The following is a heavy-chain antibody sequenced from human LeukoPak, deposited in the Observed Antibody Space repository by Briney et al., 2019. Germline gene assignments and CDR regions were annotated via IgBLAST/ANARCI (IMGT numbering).Heavy chain of an antibody. CDR3: AKDRRELRYYFDY. CDR1: GFTFDDYA. V-gene: IGHV3-9*01. J-gene: IGHJ4*02. CDR2: ISWNSGSI. D-gene: IGHD1-26*01. Sequence: GGSLRLSCAASGFTFDDYAMHWVRQAPGKGLEWVSGISWNSGSIGYADSVKGRFTISRDNAKNSPYLQMNSLRAEDTALYYCAKDRRELRYYFDYWGQGTLVTVSS.